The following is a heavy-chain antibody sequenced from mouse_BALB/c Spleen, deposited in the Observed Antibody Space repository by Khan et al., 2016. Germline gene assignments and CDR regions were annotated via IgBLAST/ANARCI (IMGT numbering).Heavy chain of an antibody. D-gene: IGHD1-1*01. J-gene: IGHJ2*01. CDR1: GYTFTSYW. CDR3: ARIKKIVATYFDY. CDR2: TNPTNGRT. Sequence: QVQLQQSGAELVKAGASVKMSCKASGYTFTSYWMHWVKQRLGQGLEWFAETNPTNGRTYYNEKFKSKATLTVDKSSSTAYMLLSGPTFEDSAVYSSARIKKIVATYFDYWGQGTTLTVSS. V-gene: IGHV1S81*02.